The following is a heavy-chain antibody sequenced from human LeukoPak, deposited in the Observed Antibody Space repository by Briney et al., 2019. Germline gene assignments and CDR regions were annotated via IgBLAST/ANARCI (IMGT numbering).Heavy chain of an antibody. Sequence: PGGSLRLSCAASGFTVSSNYMSWVRQAPGKGLEWVSVIYSGGSTYYADSVKGRFTISRDNSKNTLYLQVNSLRAEDTAVYYCARDLWFGELFADVWGQGTTVTVSS. J-gene: IGHJ6*02. D-gene: IGHD3-10*01. V-gene: IGHV3-66*01. CDR3: ARDLWFGELFADV. CDR1: GFTVSSNY. CDR2: IYSGGST.